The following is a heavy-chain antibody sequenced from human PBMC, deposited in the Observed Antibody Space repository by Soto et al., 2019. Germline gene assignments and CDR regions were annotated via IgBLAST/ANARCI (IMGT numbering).Heavy chain of an antibody. CDR1: GFTFSSYA. V-gene: IGHV3-23*01. D-gene: IGHD1-26*01. CDR3: AKVGWSRVNAFDI. CDR2: VSPSGTNT. J-gene: IGHJ3*02. Sequence: QVMESGGDLVQPGGSLRLSCAVSGFTFSSYAMSWVRQAPGKGPEWVSAVSPSGTNTYYADSVKGRFTISRDNYKNTLYLQMTSLRAEDTAGYFCAKVGWSRVNAFDIWGQGTVVTVSS.